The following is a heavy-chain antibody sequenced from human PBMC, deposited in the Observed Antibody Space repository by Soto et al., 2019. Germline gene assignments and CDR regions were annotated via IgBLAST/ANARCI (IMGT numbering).Heavy chain of an antibody. CDR3: ARLHGYCISTSCYWHYARDV. CDR2: IYSSGST. Sequence: SETLSLTCTVSGGSISSSSYTWGWIRQPPGKGLEWIGSIYSSGSTYYNPSLKSRVTISVDTSKNQFSLKLSSGTAADTAVYYCARLHGYCISTSCYWHYARDVW. V-gene: IGHV4-39*01. D-gene: IGHD2-2*01. J-gene: IGHJ3*01. CDR1: GGSISSSSYT.